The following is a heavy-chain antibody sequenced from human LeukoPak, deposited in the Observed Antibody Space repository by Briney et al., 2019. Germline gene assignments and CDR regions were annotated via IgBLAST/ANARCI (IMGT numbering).Heavy chain of an antibody. CDR1: GFIFSTYD. J-gene: IGHJ4*02. CDR2: ISYDRSNK. CDR3: AEESGTVKPSHFNY. Sequence: GSLRLSCAASGFIFSTYDMHWVRQAPGKGLEWVAVISYDRSNKYYADSVKGRFTISRDNSKNTLYLQMNSLRAEDTAVYYCAEESGTVKPSHFNYWGQGTLVTVSS. V-gene: IGHV3-30*18. D-gene: IGHD3-3*01.